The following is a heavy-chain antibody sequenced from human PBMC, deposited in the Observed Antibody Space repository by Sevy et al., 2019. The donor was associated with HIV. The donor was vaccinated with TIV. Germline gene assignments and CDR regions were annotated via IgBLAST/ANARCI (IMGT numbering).Heavy chain of an antibody. CDR3: AREQRATPQRGYYSYGMDV. D-gene: IGHD5-12*01. V-gene: IGHV3-53*01. Sequence: GGSLRLSCAASGFTVSSNYMSWVRQAPGKGLEWVSVIDSGGSTYYADSVKGRFTISRDNSKNTLYLQMKSLRAEDTAVYYCAREQRATPQRGYYSYGMDVWGQGTTVTVSS. CDR1: GFTVSSNY. CDR2: IDSGGST. J-gene: IGHJ6*02.